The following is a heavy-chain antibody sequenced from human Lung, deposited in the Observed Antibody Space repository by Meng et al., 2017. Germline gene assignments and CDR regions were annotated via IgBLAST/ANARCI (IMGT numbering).Heavy chain of an antibody. D-gene: IGHD4-11*01. CDR1: GGSFSDYY. Sequence: QGRLHQWGSGLLKPSETRPLTCVVSGGSFSDYYWSWIRQPPGKGLEWIGEINHSGSTNYNPSLESRATISVDTSQNNLSLKLSSVTAADSAVYYCARGPTTMAHDFDYWGQGTLVTVSS. J-gene: IGHJ4*02. CDR3: ARGPTTMAHDFDY. CDR2: INHSGST. V-gene: IGHV4-34*01.